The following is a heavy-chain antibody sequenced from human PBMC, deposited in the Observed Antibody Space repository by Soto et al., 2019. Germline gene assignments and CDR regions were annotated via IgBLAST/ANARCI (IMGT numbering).Heavy chain of an antibody. CDR3: ARLGFPGAIYFDS. Sequence: PGESLKISGKGSGYNFTTFCIGWVRQMPGKGLEWMGIIYPCDSETKYSPDFEGQVTISADRSTNTAYLQWRSLRASDTAMYYCARLGFPGAIYFDSWGLGTLLTV. CDR1: GYNFTTFC. CDR2: IYPCDSET. V-gene: IGHV5-51*01. J-gene: IGHJ4*02.